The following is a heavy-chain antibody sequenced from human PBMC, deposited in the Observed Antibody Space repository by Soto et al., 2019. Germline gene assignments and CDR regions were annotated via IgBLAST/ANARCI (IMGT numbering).Heavy chain of an antibody. CDR3: ARGSAVRGVTYTDYYYGMDV. Sequence: SGPTLVKPTQTLTLTCTFSGFSLSTSGMCVSWIRQPPGKALEWLALIDWDDDKYYSTSLKTRLTISKDTSKNQVVLTMTNMDPVDTATYYCARGSAVRGVTYTDYYYGMDVWGQGTTVTVSS. CDR2: IDWDDDK. J-gene: IGHJ6*02. D-gene: IGHD3-10*01. V-gene: IGHV2-70*01. CDR1: GFSLSTSGMC.